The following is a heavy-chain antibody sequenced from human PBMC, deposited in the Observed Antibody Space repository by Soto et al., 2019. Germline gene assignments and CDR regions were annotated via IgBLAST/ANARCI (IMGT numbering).Heavy chain of an antibody. CDR2: TSYDGSNT. CDR1: GFTFRSFV. J-gene: IGHJ4*02. D-gene: IGHD3-16*01. V-gene: IGHV3-30*19. Sequence: QVQLVESGGGVVQPGTSLRLSCVGSGFTFRSFVIHWVRQAPGKGLEWVALTSYDGSNTYYDDSVKGRFTIARDNSRNSGDLDMDSLRREETALYYGARWGTTGGLDVWGQGTLVSVSS. CDR3: ARWGTTGGLDV.